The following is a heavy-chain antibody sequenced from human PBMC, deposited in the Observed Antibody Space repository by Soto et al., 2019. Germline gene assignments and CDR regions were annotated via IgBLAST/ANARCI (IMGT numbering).Heavy chain of an antibody. J-gene: IGHJ4*02. CDR1: GFSLSTSGVG. CDR2: IYWDDDK. D-gene: IGHD4-17*01. Sequence: QITLKESGPTLVKPTQTLTLTCTFSGFSLSTSGVGVGWIRQPPGKALEWLALIYWDDDKRYSPSLKSRLTXTXXTSKNQVVHTMTNMDPVDTATYYCAHLDYGDPFDYWGQGTLVTVSS. V-gene: IGHV2-5*02. CDR3: AHLDYGDPFDY.